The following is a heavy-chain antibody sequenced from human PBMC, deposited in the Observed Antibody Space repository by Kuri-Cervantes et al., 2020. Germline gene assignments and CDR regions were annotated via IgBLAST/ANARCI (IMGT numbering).Heavy chain of an antibody. V-gene: IGHV3-48*04. Sequence: GESLKISCAASGFTFSSHAMSWVRQAPGKGLEWVSYISSSGSTIYYADSVKGRFTISRDNAKNSLYLQMNSLRAEDTAVYYCAGRIVVVPAAPGDAFDIWGQGTMVTVSS. CDR3: AGRIVVVPAAPGDAFDI. CDR2: ISSSGSTI. D-gene: IGHD2-2*01. CDR1: GFTFSSHA. J-gene: IGHJ3*02.